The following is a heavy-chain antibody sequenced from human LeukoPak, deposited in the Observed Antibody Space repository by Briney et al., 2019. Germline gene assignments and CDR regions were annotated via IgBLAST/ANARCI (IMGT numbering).Heavy chain of an antibody. D-gene: IGHD3-3*01. CDR2: ISSSGSTI. V-gene: IGHV3-11*04. J-gene: IGHJ4*02. CDR3: ACITIFGVVLGDY. CDR1: GFTFSDYY. Sequence: PGGSLRLSCAASGFTFSDYYMSWIRQAPGKGLEWVSYISSSGSTIYYADSVKGRFTISRDNAKNSLYLQMNSLRAEDTAVYYCACITIFGVVLGDYWGQGTLVTVSS.